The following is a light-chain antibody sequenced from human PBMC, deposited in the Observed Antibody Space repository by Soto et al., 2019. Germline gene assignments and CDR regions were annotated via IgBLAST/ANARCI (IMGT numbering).Light chain of an antibody. CDR1: SSDVGSYDL. J-gene: IGLJ1*01. V-gene: IGLV2-23*01. Sequence: QSALTQPASVSGSPGQSITISCTGTSSDVGSYDLVSWYQQHPGKAPKLMIYEATKRPSGLSNRFSGSKSGNTASLTISGLHAEDEADYYCCSYAGSTTYVFGTGTKLTVL. CDR2: EAT. CDR3: CSYAGSTTYV.